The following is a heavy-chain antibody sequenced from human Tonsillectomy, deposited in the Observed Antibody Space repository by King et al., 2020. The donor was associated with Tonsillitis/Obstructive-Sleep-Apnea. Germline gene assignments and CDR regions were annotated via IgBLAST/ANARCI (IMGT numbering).Heavy chain of an antibody. V-gene: IGHV4-4*07. D-gene: IGHD2-15*01. CDR1: GGSISSYY. CDR2: MYTSGRT. CDR3: ARDTRPGHCSGRSCFLGGDNWFDP. J-gene: IGHJ5*02. Sequence: VQLQESGPGLVKPSETLSLTCTVSGGSISSYYWSWIRQPAGKGLEWIGRMYTSGRTNYNPSLKSRVNMSVDTSKNQFSLKLSSVTTADTAVYYCARDTRPGHCSGRSCFLGGDNWFDPWGQGTLVTVSP.